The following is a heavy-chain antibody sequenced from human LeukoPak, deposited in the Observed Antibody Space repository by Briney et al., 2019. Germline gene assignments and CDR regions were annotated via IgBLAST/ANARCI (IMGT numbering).Heavy chain of an antibody. CDR3: ARARYSNYVCDY. CDR1: GGSIGSGSYY. V-gene: IGHV4-61*02. CDR2: IYTSGST. J-gene: IGHJ4*02. D-gene: IGHD4-11*01. Sequence: SETLSLTCTVSGGSIGSGSYYWSWIRQPAGKGLEWIGRIYTSGSTNYNPSLKSRVTISVDTSKNQFSLKLSSVTAADTAVYYCARARYSNYVCDYWGQGTLVTVSS.